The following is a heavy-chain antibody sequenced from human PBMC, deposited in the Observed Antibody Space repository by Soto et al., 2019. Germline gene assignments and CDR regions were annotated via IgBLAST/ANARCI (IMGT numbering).Heavy chain of an antibody. Sequence: GGSLRLSCAASGFTFNIYAMTWVRQAPGKGLEWVSTTGATGRTTYYADSVKGRFTVSRDNSKNTLDLQMSNLRAEDTAVYYCATVHNTSRSFDYWGQGTLVTVSS. D-gene: IGHD1-20*01. CDR2: TGATGRTT. CDR1: GFTFNIYA. CDR3: ATVHNTSRSFDY. J-gene: IGHJ4*02. V-gene: IGHV3-23*01.